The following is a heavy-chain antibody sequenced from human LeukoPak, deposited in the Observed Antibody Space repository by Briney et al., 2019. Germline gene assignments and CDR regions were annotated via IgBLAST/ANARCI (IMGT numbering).Heavy chain of an antibody. D-gene: IGHD3-22*01. J-gene: IGHJ4*02. CDR1: GFTFSSYA. CDR2: ISGSGGST. Sequence: GGSLRLSCAASGFTFSSYAMSWVRQAPGKGLEWVSAISGSGGSTYYADSVKGRFTISRDNSKNALYLQMNSLRAEDTAVYYCAKDGGYLSHAYFDYWGQGTLVTVSS. CDR3: AKDGGYLSHAYFDY. V-gene: IGHV3-23*01.